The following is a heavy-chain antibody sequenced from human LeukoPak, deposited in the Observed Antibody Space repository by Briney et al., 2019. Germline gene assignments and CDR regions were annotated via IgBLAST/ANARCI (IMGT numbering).Heavy chain of an antibody. CDR2: ISYDGSNK. D-gene: IGHD3-16*02. J-gene: IGHJ4*02. CDR3: ARAYDYVWGSYRYGKYYFDY. V-gene: IGHV3-30*04. Sequence: GGSLRLSCAASGFTFSSYAMHWVRQVPGKGLEWVAVISYDGSNKYYADSVKGRFTISRDNSKNTLYLQMNSLRAEDTAVYYCARAYDYVWGSYRYGKYYFDYWGQGTLVTVSS. CDR1: GFTFSSYA.